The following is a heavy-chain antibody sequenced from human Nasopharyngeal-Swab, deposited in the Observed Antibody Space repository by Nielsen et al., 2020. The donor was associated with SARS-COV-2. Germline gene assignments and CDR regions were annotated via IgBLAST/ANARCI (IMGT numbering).Heavy chain of an antibody. CDR3: ARGALYSSGWYGY. J-gene: IGHJ4*02. CDR2: IYYSGST. CDR1: GGSISSSSYY. V-gene: IGHV4-39*07. D-gene: IGHD6-19*01. Sequence: GSLRLSCTVSGGSISSSSYYWGWIRQPPGKGLEWIGSIYYSGSTYYNPSLKSRVTISVDTSKNQFSLKLSSVTAAGTAVYYCARGALYSSGWYGYWGQGTLVTVSS.